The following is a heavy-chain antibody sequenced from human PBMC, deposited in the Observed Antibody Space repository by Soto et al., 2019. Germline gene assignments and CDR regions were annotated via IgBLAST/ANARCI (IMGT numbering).Heavy chain of an antibody. CDR1: GYSFTSYW. CDR3: GRHGGINMVDYLYGTVV. J-gene: IGHJ6*02. Sequence: GESLKISCKGSGYSFTSYWIGWVRQMPGKGLEWMGIIYPGDSDTRYSPSFQGQVTISADKSISTTHLQCSSLKASDTAMYYFGRHGGINMVDYLYGTVVCDQGPTVTVSS. V-gene: IGHV5-51*01. CDR2: IYPGDSDT. D-gene: IGHD3-10*01.